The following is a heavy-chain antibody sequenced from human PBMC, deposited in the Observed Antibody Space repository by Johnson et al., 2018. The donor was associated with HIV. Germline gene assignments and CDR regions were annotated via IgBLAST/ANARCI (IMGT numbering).Heavy chain of an antibody. Sequence: VQLVESGGGLVQPGGSLTLSCVGSGFTFSSYDMHWVRQATGKGLEWVSAIGTAGDTYYPGSVKGRFTISRENAKNSLYLQMNSLRAGDTAVYYCARGEGYCSSTSCDDAFDIWGQGTMVTVSS. V-gene: IGHV3-13*01. J-gene: IGHJ3*02. CDR2: IGTAGDT. CDR3: ARGEGYCSSTSCDDAFDI. CDR1: GFTFSSYD. D-gene: IGHD2-2*01.